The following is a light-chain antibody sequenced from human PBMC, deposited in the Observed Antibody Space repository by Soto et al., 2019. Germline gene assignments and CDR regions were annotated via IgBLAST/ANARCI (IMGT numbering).Light chain of an antibody. J-gene: IGKJ4*01. CDR3: QQRSNWLT. CDR2: DAS. Sequence: EIVLTQSPATLSLSPGERATLSCRASQSVSSNYLAWFQQKPGQAPRLLIYDASNRATGIPARFSGSGSGTDFTLTISSLEPEDFAVYYCQQRSNWLTFGGG. CDR1: QSVSSNY. V-gene: IGKV3-11*01.